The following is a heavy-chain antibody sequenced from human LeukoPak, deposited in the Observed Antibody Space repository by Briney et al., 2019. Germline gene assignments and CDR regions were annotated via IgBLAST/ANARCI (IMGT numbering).Heavy chain of an antibody. D-gene: IGHD2-15*01. Sequence: GGSLRLSCAASGFTLDDYAMHCVRQAPGKGLEWVSTIGTAGDTYYSGSVKGRFTISRENAKNALYLQMNSLRAGDTAVYYCARATVGLDYWGQGTLVTVSS. J-gene: IGHJ4*02. CDR2: IGTAGDT. V-gene: IGHV3-13*01. CDR3: ARATVGLDY. CDR1: GFTLDDYA.